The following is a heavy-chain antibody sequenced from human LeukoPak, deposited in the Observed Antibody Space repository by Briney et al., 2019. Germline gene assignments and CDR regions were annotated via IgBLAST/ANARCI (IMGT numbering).Heavy chain of an antibody. D-gene: IGHD3-9*01. CDR1: GGSISSYY. CDR2: IYYSGST. V-gene: IGHV4-59*08. CDR3: ARSSAYYDILTGYYPYYFDY. Sequence: PSETLSLTCTVSGGSISSYYWSRIRQPPGKGLEWIGYIYYSGSTNYNPSLKSRVTISVDTSKNQFSLKLSSVTAADTAVYYCARSSAYYDILTGYYPYYFDYWGQGTLVTVSS. J-gene: IGHJ4*02.